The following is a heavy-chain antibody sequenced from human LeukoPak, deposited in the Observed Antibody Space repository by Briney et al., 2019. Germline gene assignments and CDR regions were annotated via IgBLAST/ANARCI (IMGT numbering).Heavy chain of an antibody. CDR1: GGTISAYY. D-gene: IGHD1-26*01. Sequence: SETLSLTCTVSGGTISAYYWSWIRQPPGQGLEWIGNVHYSGTTNYSPSLKSRVTISVDSSKKQFSLKLTSVTAADTAVYYCARGGRSGSYTCYFDYWGLGSRVTVSS. CDR3: ARGGRSGSYTCYFDY. CDR2: VHYSGTT. V-gene: IGHV4-59*01. J-gene: IGHJ4*03.